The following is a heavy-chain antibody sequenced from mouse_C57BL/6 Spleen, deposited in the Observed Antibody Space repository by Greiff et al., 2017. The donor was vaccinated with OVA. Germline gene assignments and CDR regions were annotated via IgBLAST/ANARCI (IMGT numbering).Heavy chain of an antibody. CDR2: IYPGDGDT. CDR1: GYAFSSYW. CDR3: ARGGLGRQSYWYFDV. V-gene: IGHV1-80*01. Sequence: QVQLKQSGAELVKPGASVKISCKASGYAFSSYWMNWVKQRPGKGLEWIGQIYPGDGDTNYNGKFKGKATLTADKSSSTAYMQLSSLTSEDSAVYFCARGGLGRQSYWYFDVWGTGTTVTVSS. D-gene: IGHD4-1*01. J-gene: IGHJ1*03.